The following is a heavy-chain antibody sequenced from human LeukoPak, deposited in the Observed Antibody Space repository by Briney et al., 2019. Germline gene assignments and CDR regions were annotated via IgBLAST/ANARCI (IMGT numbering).Heavy chain of an antibody. Sequence: ASLKLSCEASGFTFNDYAISWVRQAPGQGLEWMGSITPILSIANYAQTLQGRVTITADNSTSTAYMELSSLRAEDTAVYYCAIERPEYSSGWYFFDYWGQGPLVTVS. V-gene: IGHV1-69*04. CDR2: ITPILSIA. D-gene: IGHD6-19*01. J-gene: IGHJ4*02. CDR1: GFTFNDYA. CDR3: AIERPEYSSGWYFFDY.